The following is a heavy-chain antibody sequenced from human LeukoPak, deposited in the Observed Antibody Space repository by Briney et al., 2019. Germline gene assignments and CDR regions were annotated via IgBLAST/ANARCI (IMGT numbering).Heavy chain of an antibody. CDR2: IKSKTDGGTT. CDR3: TSYNWGSYMDV. Sequence: GGSLRLSCAASGLTFSNAWMTWVRQAPGKGLEWVGRIKSKTDGGTTDYAVPVKGRFTISRDDSKNTLYLQMNSLKTEDTAVYYCTSYNWGSYMDVWGKGTTVTISS. J-gene: IGHJ6*03. CDR1: GLTFSNAW. V-gene: IGHV3-15*01. D-gene: IGHD1-20*01.